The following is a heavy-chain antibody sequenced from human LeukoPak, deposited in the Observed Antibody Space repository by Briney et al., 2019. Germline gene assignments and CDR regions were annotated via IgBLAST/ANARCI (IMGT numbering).Heavy chain of an antibody. Sequence: GGSLRLSCAASGFTFSDFYMSWIRQAPGKGLEWVSYISSSGSSIYYADSVKGRFTISRDNAKNSLYLQMSSLRAEDTAVYYCARVGCSGGSCYQGHYYYYYGLDVWGQGTTVTVSS. CDR1: GFTFSDFY. J-gene: IGHJ6*02. D-gene: IGHD2-15*01. CDR2: ISSSGSSI. V-gene: IGHV3-11*01. CDR3: ARVGCSGGSCYQGHYYYYYGLDV.